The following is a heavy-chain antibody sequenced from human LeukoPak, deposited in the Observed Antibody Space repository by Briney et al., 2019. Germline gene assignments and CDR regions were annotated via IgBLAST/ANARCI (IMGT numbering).Heavy chain of an antibody. CDR3: ARGNELLWFF. J-gene: IGHJ4*02. D-gene: IGHD3-10*01. CDR2: MYYSGST. CDR1: GCSISSSTYY. Sequence: PSETLSLTCTVSGCSISSSTYYWGWIRQPPGKGLEWIVTMYYSGSTYYNPSLKSRVTISVDTSKNQFSLKLSSVTAADTAVYYCARGNELLWFFWGQGTLVTVSS. V-gene: IGHV4-39*01.